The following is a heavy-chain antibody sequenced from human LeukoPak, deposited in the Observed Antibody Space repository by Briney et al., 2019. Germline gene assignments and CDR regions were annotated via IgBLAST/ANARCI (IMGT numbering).Heavy chain of an antibody. V-gene: IGHV3-33*08. Sequence: GGSLRLSCSASGFTFSSYTMHWVRQAPGKGLEWVAIIWYDGSNKYYADSVKGRFTISRDNSKNTLYLQMNSLRAEDTAVYYCARDGGYSSSYYFDYWGQGTLVTVSS. J-gene: IGHJ4*02. CDR2: IWYDGSNK. CDR1: GFTFSSYT. CDR3: ARDGGYSSSYYFDY. D-gene: IGHD6-6*01.